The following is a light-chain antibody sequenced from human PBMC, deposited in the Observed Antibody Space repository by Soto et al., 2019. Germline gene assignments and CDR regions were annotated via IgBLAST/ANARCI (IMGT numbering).Light chain of an antibody. V-gene: IGLV2-14*01. J-gene: IGLJ1*01. Sequence: QSALTQPASVSGSPGQSITISCTGTSSDVGGYNYVSWYQQHPGKAPKLMIYEVSNRPSGVSNRFSGSKSGNTASLTISGFQAEDEADYYCSSYTSSSTPVFGTGTKLTVL. CDR3: SSYTSSSTPV. CDR1: SSDVGGYNY. CDR2: EVS.